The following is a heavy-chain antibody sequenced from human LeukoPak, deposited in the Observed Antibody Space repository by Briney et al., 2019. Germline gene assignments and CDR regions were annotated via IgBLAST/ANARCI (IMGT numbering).Heavy chain of an antibody. D-gene: IGHD3-10*01. CDR2: INWNGGST. Sequence: GGSLRLSCAASGFTFDDYGMSWVRQAPGKGLEWVSGINWNGGSTVYADSVKGRFTISRDNAKNSLYLQMNSLRAEDTALYYCARVRYGSGSYYNYYYYHMDVWGKGTTVTVSS. CDR3: ARVRYGSGSYYNYYYYHMDV. V-gene: IGHV3-20*04. J-gene: IGHJ6*03. CDR1: GFTFDDYG.